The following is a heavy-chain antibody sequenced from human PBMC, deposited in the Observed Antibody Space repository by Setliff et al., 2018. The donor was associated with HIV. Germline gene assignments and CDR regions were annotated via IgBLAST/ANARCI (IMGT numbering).Heavy chain of an antibody. J-gene: IGHJ4*02. CDR2: FDPEDGEK. Sequence: GASVKVSCKVSGSTLREVAMHWVRQAPGKGLEWMGGFDPEDGEKIYAQKFQGRVTMTEDTSTDTAYMELSSLTSDDTAVYYCATVSYYFDRSAYLGVFDNWGQGTLVTVSS. CDR3: ATVSYYFDRSAYLGVFDN. D-gene: IGHD3-22*01. CDR1: GSTLREVA. V-gene: IGHV1-24*01.